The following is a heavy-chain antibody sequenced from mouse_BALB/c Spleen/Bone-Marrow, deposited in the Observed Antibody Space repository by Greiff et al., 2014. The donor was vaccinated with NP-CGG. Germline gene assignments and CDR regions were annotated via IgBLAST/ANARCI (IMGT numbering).Heavy chain of an antibody. D-gene: IGHD3-1*01. V-gene: IGHV1-5*01. CDR3: TTLARSYFDY. J-gene: IGHJ2*01. CDR1: GYTFTSYW. CDR2: IYPGNSDT. Sequence: EVQLQQSGTVLARPGASVKMSCKASGYTFTSYWMHWVKQRPGQGLEWIGTIYPGNSDTTYNQKFKGKAKLTAVTSTSTAYMELSSLTNEDSAVYYCTTLARSYFDYWGQGTTLTVSS.